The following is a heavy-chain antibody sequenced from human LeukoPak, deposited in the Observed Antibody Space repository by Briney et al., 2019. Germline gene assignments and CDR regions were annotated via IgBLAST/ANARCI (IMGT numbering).Heavy chain of an antibody. J-gene: IGHJ6*03. CDR2: ISSSSSTI. V-gene: IGHV3-48*01. D-gene: IGHD5-12*01. CDR1: GFTFSSYS. CDR3: ARGPDIVATIDYYMDV. Sequence: GGSLRLPCAASGFTFSSYSMNWVRQAPGKGLEWVSYISSSSSTIYYADSVKGRFTISRDNAKISLYLQMYSLRAEDTAVYYCARGPDIVATIDYYMDVWGKGTTVTVSS.